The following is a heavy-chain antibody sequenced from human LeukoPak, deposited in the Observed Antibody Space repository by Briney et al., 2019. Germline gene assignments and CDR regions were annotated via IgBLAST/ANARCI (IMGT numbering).Heavy chain of an antibody. D-gene: IGHD1-26*01. Sequence: GGSLRLSCVASGFPFNIYGMSWVRQAPGKGLEWISYITNSGDFVNYADSVKGRFTISRDNAKNSLHLQMNSLRAEDTAVYYCAREARATPDFWGQGTVVTVSS. CDR1: GFPFNIYG. CDR2: ITNSGDFV. CDR3: AREARATPDF. V-gene: IGHV3-11*01. J-gene: IGHJ4*02.